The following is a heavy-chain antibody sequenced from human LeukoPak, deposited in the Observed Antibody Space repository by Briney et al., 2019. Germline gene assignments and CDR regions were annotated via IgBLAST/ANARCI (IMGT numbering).Heavy chain of an antibody. CDR3: ARARGYYPDY. V-gene: IGHV4-39*07. Sequence: SETLSLTCTVSGGSISSNSHYWGWIRQPPGKGLEWIGSIYYSGTTSYNPSLTSRVTMSVDTSKSQFSLKLTSEAAADTAVYYCARARGYYPDYWGQGTLVTVSS. CDR1: GGSISSNSHY. J-gene: IGHJ4*02. CDR2: IYYSGTT.